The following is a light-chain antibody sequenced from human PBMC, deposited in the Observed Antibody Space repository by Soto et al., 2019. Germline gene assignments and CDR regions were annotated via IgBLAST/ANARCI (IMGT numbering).Light chain of an antibody. CDR3: QKSNSAPLT. J-gene: IGKJ4*01. CDR2: LGS. Sequence: DIVMTQSPLSLPVTPGEPASISCRSSQSLLHSNGYNYLDWYLQKPGQSPQLLIYLGSNRSSGVPDRFSGSGSGTDFTLTISSLQPEDVATYYCQKSNSAPLTFGGGTKVDIK. V-gene: IGKV2-28*01. CDR1: QSLLHSNGYNY.